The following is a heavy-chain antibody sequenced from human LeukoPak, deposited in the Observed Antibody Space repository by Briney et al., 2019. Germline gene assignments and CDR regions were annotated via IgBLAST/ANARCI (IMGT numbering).Heavy chain of an antibody. D-gene: IGHD1-26*01. Sequence: GGSLRLSCAASGFTFSSYGMSWVRQAPGKGLEWVSAISGSGGSTYYADSVKGRFTISRDNSKNTLYLQMNRLRAEDTAVYYCAKDRLWVVGATTDAFDIWGQGTMVTVSS. CDR2: ISGSGGST. J-gene: IGHJ3*02. CDR1: GFTFSSYG. CDR3: AKDRLWVVGATTDAFDI. V-gene: IGHV3-23*01.